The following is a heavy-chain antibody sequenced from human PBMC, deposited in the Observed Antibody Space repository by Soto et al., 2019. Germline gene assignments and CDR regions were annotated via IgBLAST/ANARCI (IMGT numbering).Heavy chain of an antibody. CDR3: ARQGDSSGWYLGYYYYGMDV. Sequence: SETLSLTCTVSGGSISSSSYYWGWIRQPPGKGLEWIGSIYYSGSTYYNPSLKSRVTISVDTSKNQFSLKLSSVTAADTAVYYCARQGDSSGWYLGYYYYGMDVWGQGTTVTVYS. CDR2: IYYSGST. D-gene: IGHD6-19*01. CDR1: GGSISSSSYY. V-gene: IGHV4-39*01. J-gene: IGHJ6*02.